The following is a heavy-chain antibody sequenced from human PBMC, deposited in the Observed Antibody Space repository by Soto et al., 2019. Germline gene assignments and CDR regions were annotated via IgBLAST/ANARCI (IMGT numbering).Heavy chain of an antibody. J-gene: IGHJ5*01. CDR1: GFTFSSYG. CDR3: TRDPGPLHDYGRDS. V-gene: IGHV3-30*03. CDR2: ISYDGSNK. D-gene: IGHD4-17*01. Sequence: GGSLRLSCAASGFTFSSYGMHWVRQAPGKGLEWVAVISYDGSNKYYADSVKGRFTISRDNSKNTLYLQMNSLRAEDTAVYYCTRDPGPLHDYGRDSWGQGTLVTVSS.